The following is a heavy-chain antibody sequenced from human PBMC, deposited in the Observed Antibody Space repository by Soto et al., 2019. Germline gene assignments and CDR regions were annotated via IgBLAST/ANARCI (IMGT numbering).Heavy chain of an antibody. J-gene: IGHJ5*02. CDR3: AGLNNYEINWFDP. D-gene: IGHD4-4*01. CDR2: MCYSENT. Sequence: SETLSLTCTVSSGSISSGSYCWGWIRQSPGKGLEWIGNMCYSENTYYNPSLKRRVTMSVDTSKSQFSLKLSSVTAADTAVYFCAGLNNYEINWFDPWGQGTLVTVSS. CDR1: SGSISSGSYC. V-gene: IGHV4-39*01.